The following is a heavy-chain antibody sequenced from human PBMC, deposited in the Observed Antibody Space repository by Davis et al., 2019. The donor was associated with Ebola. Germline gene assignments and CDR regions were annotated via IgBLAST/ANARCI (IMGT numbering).Heavy chain of an antibody. Sequence: GESLKISCIDSGFTFGSYWMHWVRQAPGEGLVWVSRITGDGSSTAYADSVKGRFTISRDNAKNTLYLQMNSLRVEDTAVYHCARNPGGANGMDVWGQGTTVTVSS. CDR2: ITGDGSST. CDR1: GFTFGSYW. J-gene: IGHJ6*02. V-gene: IGHV3-74*03. D-gene: IGHD1-26*01. CDR3: ARNPGGANGMDV.